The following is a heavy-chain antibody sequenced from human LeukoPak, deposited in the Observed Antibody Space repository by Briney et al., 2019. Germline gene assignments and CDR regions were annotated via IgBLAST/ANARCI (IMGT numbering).Heavy chain of an antibody. V-gene: IGHV4-59*01. CDR1: GGSISSYY. Sequence: PSETLSLTCTVSGGSISSYYWSWIRQPPGKGLEWIGYIYYSGSTNYNPSLKSRVTKSVDTSKNQFSLKLSSVTAADTAVYYRARADGYSGSYYAFDIWGQGTMVTVSS. J-gene: IGHJ3*02. CDR2: IYYSGST. CDR3: ARADGYSGSYYAFDI. D-gene: IGHD1-26*01.